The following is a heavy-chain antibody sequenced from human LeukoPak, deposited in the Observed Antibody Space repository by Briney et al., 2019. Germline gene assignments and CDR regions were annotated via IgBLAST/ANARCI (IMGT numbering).Heavy chain of an antibody. CDR2: IIPILGIA. Sequence: SVKVSCKASGGTFSSYAISWVRQAPGQGLEWMGRIIPILGIANYAQKFQGRVTITADKSTSTAYMELSSLRSEDTAVYYCARALDGTGAAFDIWGQGTMVTVSS. CDR3: ARALDGTGAAFDI. CDR1: GGTFSSYA. V-gene: IGHV1-69*04. D-gene: IGHD1-1*01. J-gene: IGHJ3*02.